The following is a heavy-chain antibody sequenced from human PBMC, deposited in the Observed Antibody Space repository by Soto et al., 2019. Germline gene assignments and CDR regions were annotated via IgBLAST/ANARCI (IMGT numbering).Heavy chain of an antibody. Sequence: EVQLVESGGGLVQPGGSLRLSCAGSGFTFSDYYIDWVRQAPGKGLEWVGRSRDKGKSYSTDYAESVKGRFTISRDASKNSLFLQMNSLKTEDTALYYCTRCITGTTSSDYCGQGTLVTVSS. CDR2: SRDKGKSYST. V-gene: IGHV3-72*01. CDR3: TRCITGTTSSDY. J-gene: IGHJ4*02. D-gene: IGHD1-7*01. CDR1: GFTFSDYY.